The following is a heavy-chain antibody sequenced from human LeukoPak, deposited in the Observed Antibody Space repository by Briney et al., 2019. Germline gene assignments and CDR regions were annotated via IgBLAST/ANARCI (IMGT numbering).Heavy chain of an antibody. CDR3: ARVAAAGTGSSTHYYYYYMDV. CDR1: GGTFSSYA. V-gene: IGHV1-69*05. CDR2: FIPIFGTA. D-gene: IGHD6-13*01. Sequence: SVKVSCKASGGTFSSYAISWVRQAPGQGLEWMGGFIPIFGTANYAQKFQGRVTITTDESTSTAYMELSSLRSEDTAVYYCARVAAAGTGSSTHYYYYYMDVWGKGTTVTVSS. J-gene: IGHJ6*03.